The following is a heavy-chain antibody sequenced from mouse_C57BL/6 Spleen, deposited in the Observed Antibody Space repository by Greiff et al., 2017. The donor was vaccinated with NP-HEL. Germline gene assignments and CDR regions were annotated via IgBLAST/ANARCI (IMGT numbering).Heavy chain of an antibody. Sequence: EVQLQESGGGLVQPGGSLKLSCAASGFTFSDYYLYWVRQTPEKRLEWVAYISNGGGSTYYPDTVKGRFTISRDNAKNTLYLQMSRLKSEDTAMYYCARFYDYLDYWGQGTTLTVSS. D-gene: IGHD2-3*01. V-gene: IGHV5-12*01. CDR1: GFTFSDYY. CDR2: ISNGGGST. CDR3: ARFYDYLDY. J-gene: IGHJ2*01.